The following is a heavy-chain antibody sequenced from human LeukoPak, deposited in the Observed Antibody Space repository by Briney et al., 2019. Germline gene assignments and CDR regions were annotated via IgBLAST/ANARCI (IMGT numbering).Heavy chain of an antibody. CDR2: ISYDGSNK. CDR3: ATTQKYQLVYGPDY. Sequence: PGGSLRLSCAASGFTFSSYAMHWVRQAPGKGLEWVAVISYDGSNKYYADSVKGRFTISRDNSKNTLYLQMNSLRAEDTAVYYCATTQKYQLVYGPDYWGQGTLVTVSS. CDR1: GFTFSSYA. D-gene: IGHD2-2*02. V-gene: IGHV3-30-3*01. J-gene: IGHJ4*02.